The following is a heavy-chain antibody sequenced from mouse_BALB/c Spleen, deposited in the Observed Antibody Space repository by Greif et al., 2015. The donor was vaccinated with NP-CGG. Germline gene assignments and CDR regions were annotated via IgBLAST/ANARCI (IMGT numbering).Heavy chain of an antibody. D-gene: IGHD1-1*01. Sequence: QVQLQQSGAELVKPGASEKLSCKASGYTFTSYYMYWVKQRPGQGLEWIGEINPSNGGTNFNEKFKSKATLTVDKSSSTAYMQLSSLTSEDSAVYYCTRSDYYGPHFDYWGQGTTLTVSS. CDR1: GYTFTSYY. CDR3: TRSDYYGPHFDY. J-gene: IGHJ2*01. V-gene: IGHV1S81*02. CDR2: INPSNGGT.